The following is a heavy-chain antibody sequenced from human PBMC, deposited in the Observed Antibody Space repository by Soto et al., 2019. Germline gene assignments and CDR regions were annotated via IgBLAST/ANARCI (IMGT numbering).Heavy chain of an antibody. CDR3: VSSRSAIYGDALDV. D-gene: IGHD2-2*01. V-gene: IGHV4-59*03. CDR2: IYDDGTT. Sequence: SETLSLTCSVSGGSISSYFRNWLRQPPGKGLEWIGYIYDDGTTDYNPSLKSRLTILLDMSKNQFSLKLSSVTAADTAVYYCVSSRSAIYGDALDVWGQGTMVTVSS. J-gene: IGHJ3*01. CDR1: GGSISSYF.